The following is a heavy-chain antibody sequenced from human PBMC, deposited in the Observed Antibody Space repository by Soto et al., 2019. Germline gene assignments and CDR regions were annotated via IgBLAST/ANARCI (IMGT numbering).Heavy chain of an antibody. D-gene: IGHD3-16*01. Sequence: QVQLVESGGGVVQPGRSLRLSCAASGFTFSSYGMHWVRQAPGKGLEWVAVISYDGSNKYYADSVKGRFTISRDNSKNTLYLQMNILRAEDTAVYYCAKDGGESGDYWGQVTLVTVSS. V-gene: IGHV3-30*18. CDR1: GFTFSSYG. J-gene: IGHJ4*02. CDR3: AKDGGESGDY. CDR2: ISYDGSNK.